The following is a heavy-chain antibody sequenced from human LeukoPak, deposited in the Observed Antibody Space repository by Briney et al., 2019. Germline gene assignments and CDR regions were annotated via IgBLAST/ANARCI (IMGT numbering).Heavy chain of an antibody. CDR2: IYYSGST. Sequence: PSETLSLTCTVSGGSTSGYYWSWIPQPPGKGLEWIGDIYYSGSTNYNPSLTSRVTMSVDTSKNQFSLKLNSVTAADTAVYYCARGWDGIAVAGSFDYWGQGTLVTVSS. CDR1: GGSTSGYY. D-gene: IGHD6-19*01. J-gene: IGHJ4*02. CDR3: ARGWDGIAVAGSFDY. V-gene: IGHV4-59*01.